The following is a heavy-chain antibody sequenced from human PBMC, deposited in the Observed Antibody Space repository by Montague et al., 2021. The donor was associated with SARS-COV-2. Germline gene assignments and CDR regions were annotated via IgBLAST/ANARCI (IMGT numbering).Heavy chain of an antibody. D-gene: IGHD3-22*01. CDR2: ISSNGKT. J-gene: IGHJ2*01. V-gene: IGHV4-4*09. Sequence: SETLSLTCNVAGGSMSGYNWSWIRQSPGKGLEWIGYISSNGKTNYNPSLKSRVTLSADASRNEFSLKLDSVTAADTAVYFCARRGYYDSAGYHWHLDLWGRGMLVTVSS. CDR3: ARRGYYDSAGYHWHLDL. CDR1: GGSMSGYN.